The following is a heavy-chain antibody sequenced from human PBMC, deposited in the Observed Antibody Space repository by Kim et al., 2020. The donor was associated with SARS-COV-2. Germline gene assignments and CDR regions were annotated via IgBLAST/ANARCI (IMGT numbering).Heavy chain of an antibody. D-gene: IGHD6-13*01. CDR2: ITSSGGST. CDR3: AKESQLAA. CDR1: GFTFSIYA. J-gene: IGHJ5*02. V-gene: IGHV3-23*01. Sequence: GGSLRLSCAASGFTFSIYAMSWVRQAPGKGLEGVSSITSSGGSTYHTDSVKGRFTVSRDNSKNTLHLQMNSLRVEDTAVYYCAKESQLAAWGQGTLVTVSS.